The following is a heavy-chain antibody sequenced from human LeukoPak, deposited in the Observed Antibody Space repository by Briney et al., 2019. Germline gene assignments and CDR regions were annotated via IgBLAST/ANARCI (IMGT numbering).Heavy chain of an antibody. CDR2: ISYDGSNK. D-gene: IGHD5-18*01. CDR3: AKDSTGIQFDY. V-gene: IGHV3-30*18. Sequence: GGSLRLSCAASGFTFSSYGMHWVRQAPGKGLEWVAVISYDGSNKYYADSVKGRFTISRDNSKNTLYLQMNSLRAEDTAVYYCAKDSTGIQFDYWGQGTLVTVSS. CDR1: GFTFSSYG. J-gene: IGHJ4*02.